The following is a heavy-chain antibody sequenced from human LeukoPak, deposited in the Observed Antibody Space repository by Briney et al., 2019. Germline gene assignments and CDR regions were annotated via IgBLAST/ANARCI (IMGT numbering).Heavy chain of an antibody. CDR1: GYSISSGYY. D-gene: IGHD6-13*01. CDR3: ARGYSSSWYFNWFDP. CDR2: IYHSGST. Sequence: SETLSLTCTVSGYSISSGYYWGWIRQPPGKGLEWIGSIYHSGSTYYNPSLKSRVTISVDTSKNQFSLKLSSVTAADTAVYYCARGYSSSWYFNWFDPWGQGTLVTVSS. V-gene: IGHV4-38-2*02. J-gene: IGHJ5*02.